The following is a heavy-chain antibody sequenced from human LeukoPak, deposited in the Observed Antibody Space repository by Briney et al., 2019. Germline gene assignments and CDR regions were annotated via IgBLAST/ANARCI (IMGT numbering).Heavy chain of an antibody. CDR1: GFTFSSYG. J-gene: IGHJ4*02. CDR2: ISYDGSNK. Sequence: PGGSLRLSCAASGFTFSSYGMHWVRQAPGKGLEWVAVISYDGSNKYYADSVKGRFTISRDNSKNTLYLQMNSLRAEDTAVYYCAKGPEQRNWGQGTLVTVSS. D-gene: IGHD1-14*01. V-gene: IGHV3-30*18. CDR3: AKGPEQRN.